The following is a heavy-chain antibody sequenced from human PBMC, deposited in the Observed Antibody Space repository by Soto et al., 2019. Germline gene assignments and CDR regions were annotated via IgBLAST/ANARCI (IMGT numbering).Heavy chain of an antibody. D-gene: IGHD3-22*01. V-gene: IGHV3-23*01. CDR3: AKVGPTGGVRYYYDSSGPEAFDI. CDR1: GFTFSSYA. Sequence: GGSLRLSCAASGFTFSSYAMSWVRQAPGKGLEWVSAISGSGGSTYYADSVKGRFTISRDNSKNTLYLQMNSLRAEDTAVYYCAKVGPTGGVRYYYDSSGPEAFDIWGQGKMVTVSS. CDR2: ISGSGGST. J-gene: IGHJ3*02.